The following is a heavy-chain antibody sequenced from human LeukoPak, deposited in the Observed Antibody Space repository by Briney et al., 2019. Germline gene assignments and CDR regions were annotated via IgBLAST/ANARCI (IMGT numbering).Heavy chain of an antibody. CDR1: GFTFSTSD. J-gene: IGHJ5*01. CDR2: ISTTSSHP. CDR3: ARNFES. Sequence: GGSLRLSCAGSGFTFSTSDMVWARQAPGKGLEWVSTISTTSSHPYYADSVKGRFTTSRDNAKNSLYLHMSSLRVEATAVYYCARNFESWGEGTLVTVSS. V-gene: IGHV3-21*01.